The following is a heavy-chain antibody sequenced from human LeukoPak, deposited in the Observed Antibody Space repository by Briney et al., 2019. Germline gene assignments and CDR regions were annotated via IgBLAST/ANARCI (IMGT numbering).Heavy chain of an antibody. CDR2: ISGSGGNT. J-gene: IGHJ4*02. CDR3: VKADSGYDLLFDY. V-gene: IGHV3-23*01. Sequence: PGGSLRLSCAASGFTFSSYAMNWVRQAPGKGLEWVSGISGSGGNTYYADSVKGRFTISRDNSKNTLYLQMNSLRAEDTAVYYCVKADSGYDLLFDYWGQGTLVTVSS. CDR1: GFTFSSYA. D-gene: IGHD5-12*01.